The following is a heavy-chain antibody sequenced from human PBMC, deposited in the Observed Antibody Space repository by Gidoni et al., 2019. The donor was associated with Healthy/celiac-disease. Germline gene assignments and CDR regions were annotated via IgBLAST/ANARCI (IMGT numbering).Heavy chain of an antibody. CDR1: GFTFRNAW. V-gene: IGHV3-15*01. J-gene: IGHJ4*02. Sequence: EVQLVESGGGLVKPGGSLRLSCAASGFTFRNAWMSWVRQAPGKGLEWVGRIKSKTDGGTTDYAAPVKGRFTISRDDSKNTLYLQMNSLKTEDTAVYYCTTEGYDYVWGSFYFDYWGQGTLVTVSS. D-gene: IGHD3-16*01. CDR3: TTEGYDYVWGSFYFDY. CDR2: IKSKTDGGTT.